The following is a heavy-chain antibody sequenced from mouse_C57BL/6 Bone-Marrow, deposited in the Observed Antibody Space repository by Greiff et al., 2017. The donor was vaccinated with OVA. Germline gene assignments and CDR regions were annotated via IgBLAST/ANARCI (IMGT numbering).Heavy chain of an antibody. Sequence: VQLQQPGAELVKPGASVKLSCKASGYTFTSYCMHWVKQRPGQGLEWIGMIHPNSGSTNYNEKFKSKATLTVDKSSSTAYMQLSSLTSEDAAVYYCARSSYYGSPYNFDYWGQGTTLTVSS. CDR1: GYTFTSYC. CDR3: ARSSYYGSPYNFDY. D-gene: IGHD1-1*01. V-gene: IGHV1-64*01. CDR2: IHPNSGST. J-gene: IGHJ2*01.